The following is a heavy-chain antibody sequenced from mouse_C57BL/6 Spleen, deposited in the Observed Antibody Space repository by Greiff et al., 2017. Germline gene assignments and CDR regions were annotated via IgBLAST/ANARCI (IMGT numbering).Heavy chain of an antibody. CDR2: IRNKANNHAT. V-gene: IGHV6-6*01. J-gene: IGHJ4*01. CDR1: GFTFSDAW. Sequence: EVKLMESGGGLVQPGGSMKLSCAASGFTFSDAWMDWVRQSPEKGLEWVAEIRNKANNHATYYAESVKGRFTISRDDSKSSVYLQMNSLRTEDTGIYYCTHYSNYVDAMDYWGQGTSVTVSS. D-gene: IGHD2-5*01. CDR3: THYSNYVDAMDY.